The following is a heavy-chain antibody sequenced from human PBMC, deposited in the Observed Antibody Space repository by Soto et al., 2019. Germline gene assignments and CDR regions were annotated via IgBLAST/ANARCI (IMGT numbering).Heavy chain of an antibody. D-gene: IGHD3-3*01. CDR1: GYTFTSYY. CDR2: INPSGGST. J-gene: IGHJ6*03. Sequence: QVQLVQSGAEVKKPGASVKVSCKASGYTFTSYYMHWVRQAPGQGLEWMGIINPSGGSTSYAQKFQARVTMTRDTSTSTVYMELSSLRSEDTAVYYCARGYDFWTGYYYMDVWGKGTTVTVSS. V-gene: IGHV1-46*03. CDR3: ARGYDFWTGYYYMDV.